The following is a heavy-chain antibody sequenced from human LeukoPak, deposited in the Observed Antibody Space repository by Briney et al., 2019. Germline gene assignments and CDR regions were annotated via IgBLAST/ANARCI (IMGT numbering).Heavy chain of an antibody. V-gene: IGHV4-34*01. CDR3: ARRVYFDY. D-gene: IGHD6-13*01. CDR2: INHSGST. Sequence: SETLSLTCAVYGGFFSGYYWSWIRQPPGKRPEWTGEINHSGSTNYNPSLKSRVTISVETSKNQSSLKLSSVTAADTAVYYCARRVYFDYWGQGTLVTVSS. J-gene: IGHJ4*02. CDR1: GGFFSGYY.